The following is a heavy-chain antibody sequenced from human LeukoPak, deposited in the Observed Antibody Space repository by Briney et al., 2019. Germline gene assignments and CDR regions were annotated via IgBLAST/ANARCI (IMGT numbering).Heavy chain of an antibody. V-gene: IGHV1-8*01. CDR1: GYTFTSYD. Sequence: SVKVSCKASGYTFTSYDINWVRQATGQGLEWMGWMNPNSGNTGYAQKFQGRVTMTRNTSISTAYMELSSLRSEDTAVYYCARGLFPSDSSGWYGHNYYYYGMDVWGQGTTVTVSS. D-gene: IGHD6-19*01. CDR3: ARGLFPSDSSGWYGHNYYYYGMDV. CDR2: MNPNSGNT. J-gene: IGHJ6*02.